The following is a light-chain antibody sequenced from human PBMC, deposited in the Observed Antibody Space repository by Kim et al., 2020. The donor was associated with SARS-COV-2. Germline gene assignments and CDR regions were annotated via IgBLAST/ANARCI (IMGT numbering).Light chain of an antibody. J-gene: IGKJ3*01. Sequence: SLSASVGDRVTSTCQASQDISKYLNWYQQKPGKAPKLLIYDTSSLEIGVPSRFSGSGSGTHFILTISSLQPEDIATYYCQQYENVFGPGTKVDIK. CDR3: QQYENV. CDR1: QDISKY. V-gene: IGKV1-33*01. CDR2: DTS.